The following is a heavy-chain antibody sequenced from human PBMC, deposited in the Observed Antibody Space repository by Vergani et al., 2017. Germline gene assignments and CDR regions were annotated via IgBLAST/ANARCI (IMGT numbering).Heavy chain of an antibody. J-gene: IGHJ1*01. CDR1: GVTFRIYG. CDR2: IRYDGTKR. D-gene: IGHD3-22*01. Sequence: QVQLVESGGGVVQPGGSLRLSCIASGVTFRIYGMHWVRQAPGKGLEWVAFIRYDGTKRFYGDSVKGRFTISRDNSQTTVFLQMNSLRADDSAVYYCTKAGHYDSDNCHDCWGEGALVSVAS. V-gene: IGHV3-30*02. CDR3: TKAGHYDSDNCHDC.